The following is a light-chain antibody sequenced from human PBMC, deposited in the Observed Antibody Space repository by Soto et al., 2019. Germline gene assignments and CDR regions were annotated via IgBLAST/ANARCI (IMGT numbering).Light chain of an antibody. Sequence: SGSLGDRVTITCRASQSLDNYLNWYQQNPGKAPKLLIYATSTLQSGVSSRFSGSGSGTEFTLTISSLQAEDFATYFCQGNYTTAAGSFGGGTKVEIK. CDR3: QGNYTTAAGS. CDR1: QSLDNY. V-gene: IGKV1-39*01. J-gene: IGKJ4*01. CDR2: ATS.